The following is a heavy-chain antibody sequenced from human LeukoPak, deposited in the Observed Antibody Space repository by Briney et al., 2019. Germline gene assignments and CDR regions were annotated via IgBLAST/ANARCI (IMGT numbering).Heavy chain of an antibody. Sequence: PGRSRRLSCAASGFTFSRYGMHWVSQAPGKGLEWVAVMWYDGSNKFYGDSVKGRFTISRDNSKTTLYLQMNSLRAEDTAVYYCAIHPIKQQLVLVDYWGQGTLVTVSS. CDR3: AIHPIKQQLVLVDY. V-gene: IGHV3-33*01. D-gene: IGHD6-13*01. J-gene: IGHJ4*02. CDR1: GFTFSRYG. CDR2: MWYDGSNK.